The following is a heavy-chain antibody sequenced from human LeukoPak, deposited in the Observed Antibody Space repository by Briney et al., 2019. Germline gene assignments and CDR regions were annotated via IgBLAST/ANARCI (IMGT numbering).Heavy chain of an antibody. J-gene: IGHJ4*02. CDR2: IYYSGST. Sequence: SETLSLTCTVSGGSISSGDYYWSWIRQPPGKGLEWIGYIYYSGSTYYNPSLKSRVTISVDTSKNQFSLKLSSVTATDTAVYYCARVGAPHGDCDYWGQGTLVTVSS. CDR3: ARVGAPHGDCDY. D-gene: IGHD4-17*01. CDR1: GGSISSGDYY. V-gene: IGHV4-30-4*08.